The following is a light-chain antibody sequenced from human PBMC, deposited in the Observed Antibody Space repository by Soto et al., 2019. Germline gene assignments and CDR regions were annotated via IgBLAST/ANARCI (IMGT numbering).Light chain of an antibody. CDR1: QSIRSEC. V-gene: IGKV3-20*01. Sequence: EIVLTQSPDTLSLSPGERATLSCRASQSIRSECLAWYQQKPGQAPRLVIFDASNRASGMPERFSGSGSGTDFTLTIARLEPEDFAVYYCQEYDGAPITFGPGTRLEIK. CDR3: QEYDGAPIT. J-gene: IGKJ5*01. CDR2: DAS.